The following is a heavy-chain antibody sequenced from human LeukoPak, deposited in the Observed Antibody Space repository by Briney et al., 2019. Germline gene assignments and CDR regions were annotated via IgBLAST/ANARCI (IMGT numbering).Heavy chain of an antibody. D-gene: IGHD3-10*01. CDR2: IYYSGSS. CDR3: ARDIRSGFDY. V-gene: IGHV4-59*01. J-gene: IGHJ4*02. Sequence: SETLSLTCTVSGGSISSYYWSWIRQPPGKGLEWIGYIYYSGSSNYNPSLKSRVTISVDTSKNQFSLKLSSVTAADTAVYYCARDIRSGFDYWGQGTLVTVSS. CDR1: GGSISSYY.